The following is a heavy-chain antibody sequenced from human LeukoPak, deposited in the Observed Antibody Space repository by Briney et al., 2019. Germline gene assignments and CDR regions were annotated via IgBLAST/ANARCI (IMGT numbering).Heavy chain of an antibody. V-gene: IGHV1-8*01. CDR1: GYTFSSYD. D-gene: IGHD3-22*01. CDR2: MNPNSGNT. CDR3: ARGLDSSGYYPDY. Sequence: ASVKVSCKASGYTFSSYDINWVRQATGQGLKWMGWMNPNSGNTGYAQKFQGRVTMTRNTSISTAYMELSSLRSEDTAVYYCARGLDSSGYYPDYWGQGTLVTVSS. J-gene: IGHJ4*02.